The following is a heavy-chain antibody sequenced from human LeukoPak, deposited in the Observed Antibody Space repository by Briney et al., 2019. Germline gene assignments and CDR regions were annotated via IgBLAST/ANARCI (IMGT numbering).Heavy chain of an antibody. V-gene: IGHV3-33*01. CDR2: IWYDGSNE. CDR3: ARDPGLRLDS. D-gene: IGHD3-3*01. J-gene: IGHJ4*02. CDR1: GFSLSNYA. Sequence: PGRSLRLSCAASGFSLSNYAMHWVRQTPGKGLEWVAVIWYDGSNEYYSEFVKGRFAISRDTSRNTLYLQMNNVRAEDTAVYFCARDPGLRLDSWGQGTLVTAS.